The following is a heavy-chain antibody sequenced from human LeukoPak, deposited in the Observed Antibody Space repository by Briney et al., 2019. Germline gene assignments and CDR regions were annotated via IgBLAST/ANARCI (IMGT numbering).Heavy chain of an antibody. J-gene: IGHJ4*02. Sequence: SETLSLTCTVSGGSIRSSYYYWGWIRQPPGKGLEWIGSIYHSGSTYYNPSLKSRVTISVDRSKNQFSLKLSSVTAADTAVYYCASGIAARYDYWGQGTLVTVSS. CDR2: IYHSGST. V-gene: IGHV4-39*07. CDR1: GGSIRSSYYY. D-gene: IGHD6-6*01. CDR3: ASGIAARYDY.